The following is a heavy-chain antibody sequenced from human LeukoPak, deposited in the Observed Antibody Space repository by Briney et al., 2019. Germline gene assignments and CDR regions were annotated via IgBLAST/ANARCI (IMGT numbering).Heavy chain of an antibody. J-gene: IGHJ2*01. Sequence: GGSLRLSCAASGFTFSSYEMNWVRQAPARGLEWLSYISSSGGTMYYADSVKGRFTISRDNAKNSRYLQMSSLRVEDTAVYYCARAWRVAASGRGRHFDLWGRGTLVTVSS. CDR2: ISSSGGTM. CDR1: GFTFSSYE. V-gene: IGHV3-48*03. CDR3: ARAWRVAASGRGRHFDL. D-gene: IGHD6-13*01.